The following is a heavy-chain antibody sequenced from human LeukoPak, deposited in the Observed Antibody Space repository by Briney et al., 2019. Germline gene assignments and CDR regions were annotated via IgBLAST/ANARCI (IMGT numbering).Heavy chain of an antibody. CDR1: GFDFEDYG. CDR3: ARSVYGGHYGDYLDM. D-gene: IGHD4-17*01. J-gene: IGHJ3*02. CDR2: INWNGRET. Sequence: GGSLRLSCAASGFDFEDYGMSWVRQVPGKGLEWVAGINWNGRETGYADSVKGRFTISRDNAKNSLYLQMNILRAEDTALYHCARSVYGGHYGDYLDMGGQG. V-gene: IGHV3-20*01.